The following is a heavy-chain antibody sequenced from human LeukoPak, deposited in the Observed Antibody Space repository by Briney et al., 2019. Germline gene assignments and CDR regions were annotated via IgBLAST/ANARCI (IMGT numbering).Heavy chain of an antibody. Sequence: SETLSLTCTVSGGSISSYYWSWIRQPPGKGLEWIGYIYYSGSTNYNPSLKSRVTISVDTSKNQFSLKLSSVTAADTAVYYCASWAADGSGYFQFDYWGQGTLVTVSS. CDR1: GGSISSYY. CDR2: IYYSGST. CDR3: ASWAADGSGYFQFDY. J-gene: IGHJ4*02. V-gene: IGHV4-59*08. D-gene: IGHD3-22*01.